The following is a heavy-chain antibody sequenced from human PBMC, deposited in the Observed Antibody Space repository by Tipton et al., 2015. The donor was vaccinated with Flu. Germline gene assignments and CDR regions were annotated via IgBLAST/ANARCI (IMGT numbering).Heavy chain of an antibody. CDR1: GFTFKNYW. J-gene: IGHJ4*02. Sequence: SLRLSCEAAGFTFKNYWMSWVRQAPGKGLEWVANIREDGRGKYYVDSVKGRFTISRDNAKNSLYLQMDGLRAEDTAIYYCAREEHKNMLFRIGRDSLFRRAVLFDIWGQGTLVAASS. CDR3: AREEHKNMLFRIGRDSLFRRAVLFDI. D-gene: IGHD3-10*01. V-gene: IGHV3-7*01. CDR2: IREDGRGK.